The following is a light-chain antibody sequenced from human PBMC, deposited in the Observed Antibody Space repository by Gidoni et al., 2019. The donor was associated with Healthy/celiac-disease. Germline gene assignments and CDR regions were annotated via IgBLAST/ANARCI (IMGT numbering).Light chain of an antibody. Sequence: QSALTQPASVSGSPGPSITISCTGTSSDVCGYNYVSWYQQHPGKAPKLMIYEVSNRPSGVSNRFSGSKSGNTASLTISGLQAEDEADYYCSSYTSSSVVFGGGTKLTVL. CDR2: EVS. CDR3: SSYTSSSVV. CDR1: SSDVCGYNY. J-gene: IGLJ2*01. V-gene: IGLV2-14*01.